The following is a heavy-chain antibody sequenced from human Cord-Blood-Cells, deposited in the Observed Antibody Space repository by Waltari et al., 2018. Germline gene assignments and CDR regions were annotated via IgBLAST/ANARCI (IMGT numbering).Heavy chain of an antibody. CDR3: ARLHIAAVIYGMDV. J-gene: IGHJ6*02. V-gene: IGHV4-39*01. Sequence: QLQLQESGPGLVKPSETLSLTCTVPGGSISSSSYYWGWLRPPPGKGLEWIGSIYYSGSTYYNPSLKSRVTISVDTSKNQFSLKLSSVTAADTAVYYCARLHIAAVIYGMDVWGQGTTVTVSS. CDR1: GGSISSSSYY. CDR2: IYYSGST. D-gene: IGHD6-13*01.